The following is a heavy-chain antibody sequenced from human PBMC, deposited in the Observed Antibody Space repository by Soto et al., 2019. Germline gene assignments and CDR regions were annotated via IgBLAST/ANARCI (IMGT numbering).Heavy chain of an antibody. V-gene: IGHV3-48*02. CDR2: ISSSSSTI. J-gene: IGHJ3*02. Sequence: GGSLRLSCAASGFTFSSYSMNWVRQAPGKGLEWVSYISSSSSTIYYADSVKGRFTISRDNAKNSLYLQMNSLRDEDTAVYYCARPPHSSSSGDAFDIRGQGTMVTVSS. CDR3: ARPPHSSSSGDAFDI. D-gene: IGHD6-6*01. CDR1: GFTFSSYS.